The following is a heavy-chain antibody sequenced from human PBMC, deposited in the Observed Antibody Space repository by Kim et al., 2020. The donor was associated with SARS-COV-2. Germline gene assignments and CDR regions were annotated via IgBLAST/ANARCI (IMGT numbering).Heavy chain of an antibody. D-gene: IGHD3-10*01. CDR3: ARSTLGGHGSGSYYSLGGPIDY. J-gene: IGHJ4*02. V-gene: IGHV4-39*01. CDR2: IYYSGST. Sequence: SETLSLTCTVSGGSISSSSYYWGWIRQPPGKGLEWIGSIYYSGSTYYNPSLKSRVTISVDTSKNQFSLKLSSVTAADTAVYYCARSTLGGHGSGSYYSLGGPIDYWGQGTLVTVSS. CDR1: GGSISSSSYY.